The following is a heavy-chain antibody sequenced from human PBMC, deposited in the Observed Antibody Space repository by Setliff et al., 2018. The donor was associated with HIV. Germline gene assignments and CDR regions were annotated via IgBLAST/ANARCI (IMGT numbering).Heavy chain of an antibody. CDR3: ARGVRGVIIDWYYFDY. Sequence: PSETLSLTCVVYGGSFTNFYWSWIRQPPGKGLECIGEINHSGITNYNPSLKSRVTISVDTSKNQFSLKLSSVTAADTAVYYCARGVRGVIIDWYYFDYWGQGTLVTVSS. CDR2: INHSGIT. CDR1: GGSFTNFY. V-gene: IGHV4-34*01. D-gene: IGHD3-10*01. J-gene: IGHJ4*02.